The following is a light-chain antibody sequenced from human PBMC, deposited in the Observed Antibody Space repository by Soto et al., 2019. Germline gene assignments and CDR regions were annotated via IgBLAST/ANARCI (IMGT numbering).Light chain of an antibody. CDR1: SSDIGVYNY. J-gene: IGLJ3*02. Sequence: QSALTQPASVSGSPGHSITISCTGSSSDIGVYNYVSWYQHHPGKAPKVMIYEVSNRPSGVSSRFSGSKSGNAASLTISGLQAEDEADYYCSSYTTSSTWVFGGGTKLTVL. CDR2: EVS. CDR3: SSYTTSSTWV. V-gene: IGLV2-14*01.